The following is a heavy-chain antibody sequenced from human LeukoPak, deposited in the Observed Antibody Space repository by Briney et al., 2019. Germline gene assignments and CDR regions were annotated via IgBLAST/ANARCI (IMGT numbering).Heavy chain of an antibody. CDR3: AKDRSEYGSGSYYPLDY. J-gene: IGHJ4*02. D-gene: IGHD3-10*01. CDR1: GFTFSSYS. Sequence: GGSLRLSCAASGFTFSSYSMNWVRQAPGKGLEWVSAISSSGGSTYYADSVKGRFTISRDNSKNTLYLQMNSLRAEDTAVYHCAKDRSEYGSGSYYPLDYWGQGILVTVSS. CDR2: ISSSGGST. V-gene: IGHV3-23*01.